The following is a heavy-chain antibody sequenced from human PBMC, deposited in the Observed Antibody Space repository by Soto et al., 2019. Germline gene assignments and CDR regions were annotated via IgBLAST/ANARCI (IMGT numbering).Heavy chain of an antibody. CDR3: AKGQRWELPFDY. V-gene: IGHV3-23*01. D-gene: IGHD1-26*01. CDR1: GFIFSNFA. Sequence: GGSLRLSCAASGFIFSNFAMSWVRQAPGKGLEWVSAFSGTTSSTYYAASVKGRFTISRDNSKNTLYLQMNSLEAEDTAVYYCAKGQRWELPFDYWGQGALVTSPQ. CDR2: FSGTTSST. J-gene: IGHJ4*02.